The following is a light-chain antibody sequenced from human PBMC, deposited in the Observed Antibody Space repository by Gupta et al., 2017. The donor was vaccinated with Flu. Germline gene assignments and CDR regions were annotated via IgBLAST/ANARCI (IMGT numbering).Light chain of an antibody. Sequence: DIVLTQSPATLYSCQGERATLSSTASQSVGTYVAGYQQKPGQTPRLLINDASTRATGIPARISGSGSWADYILTISSLEPEDHAVNYCQKRGNWPPYTLGRGTRLEIK. CDR3: QKRGNWPPYT. CDR2: DAS. J-gene: IGKJ2*01. CDR1: QSVGTY. V-gene: IGKV3-11*01.